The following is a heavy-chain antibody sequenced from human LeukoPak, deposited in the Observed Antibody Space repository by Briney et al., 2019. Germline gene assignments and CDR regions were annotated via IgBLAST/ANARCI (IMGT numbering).Heavy chain of an antibody. D-gene: IGHD4-17*01. CDR2: INPDSGGT. CDR3: ARVKERTKATIPDYFQH. J-gene: IGHJ1*01. V-gene: IGHV1-2*02. Sequence: GASVKVSCKASGYTFTGYYMHWVRQAPGQGLEWMGWINPDSGGTNYGKNFQGRVTMTRDTSISIVYMEVNRLRSDDTAVYYCARVKERTKATIPDYFQHWGQGTLVTVS. CDR1: GYTFTGYY.